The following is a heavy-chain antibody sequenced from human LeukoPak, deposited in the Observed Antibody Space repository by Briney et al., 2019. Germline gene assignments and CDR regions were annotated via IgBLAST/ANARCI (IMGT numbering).Heavy chain of an antibody. CDR1: GYSISSGYY. CDR2: IYHSGST. V-gene: IGHV4-38-2*01. J-gene: IGHJ4*02. Sequence: PSETLSLTCAVSGYSISSGYYWGWIRQPPAKGLEWIGSIYHSGSTYYNPSLKSRVTISVDTSKNQFSLKLSSVTAADTAVYYCARGGQQFDYWGQGTLVTVSS. D-gene: IGHD1/OR15-1a*01. CDR3: ARGGQQFDY.